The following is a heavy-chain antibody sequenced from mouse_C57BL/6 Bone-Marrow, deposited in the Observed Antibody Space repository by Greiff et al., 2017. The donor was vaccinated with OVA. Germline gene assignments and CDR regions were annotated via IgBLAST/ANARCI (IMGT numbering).Heavy chain of an antibody. CDR2: IYPRSGNT. Sequence: QVHVKQSGAELARPGASVKLSCKASGYTFTSYGISWVKQRTGQGLEWIGEIYPRSGNTYYNEKFKGKATLTADKSSSTAYMELRSLTSEDSAVYFCAREGYYYGSSLYFDYWGQGTTLTVSS. V-gene: IGHV1-81*01. D-gene: IGHD1-1*01. CDR1: GYTFTSYG. CDR3: AREGYYYGSSLYFDY. J-gene: IGHJ2*01.